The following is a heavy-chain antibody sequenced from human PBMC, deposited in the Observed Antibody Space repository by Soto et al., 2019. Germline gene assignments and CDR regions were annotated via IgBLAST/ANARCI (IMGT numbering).Heavy chain of an antibody. CDR2: IYHSGST. V-gene: IGHV4-4*02. J-gene: IGHJ6*02. D-gene: IGHD1-26*01. CDR1: GGSISSSNW. Sequence: SETLSLTCAVSGGSISSSNWWSWVRQPPGKGLEWIGEIYHSGSTNYNPSLKSRVTLSVDKPKNQFSLKLSSVTAADTAVYYCARVSGSYYYGMDVWGQGTTVTVSS. CDR3: ARVSGSYYYGMDV.